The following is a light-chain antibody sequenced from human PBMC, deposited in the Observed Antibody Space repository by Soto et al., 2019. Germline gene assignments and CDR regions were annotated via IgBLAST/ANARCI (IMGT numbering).Light chain of an antibody. V-gene: IGKV1-12*01. CDR3: LQAYTFPRT. Sequence: DIQMTQSTSSVSASVGDRVTITCRASQGIGGRLAWFQQKPGKATQLLIYRASTLQSGVPSRFSGSGSGADFILTINSLQPEDFATYYCLQAYTFPRTFGQATRWIS. CDR2: RAS. CDR1: QGIGGR. J-gene: IGKJ1*01.